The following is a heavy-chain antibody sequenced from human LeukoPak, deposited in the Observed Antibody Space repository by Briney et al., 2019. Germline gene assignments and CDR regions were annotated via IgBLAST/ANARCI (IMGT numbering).Heavy chain of an antibody. CDR2: INHDGRKK. D-gene: IGHD1-1*01. CDR1: GFTFGTYR. J-gene: IGHJ4*02. Sequence: RGSLRLSCGASGFTFGTYRMSWVRQAPGKGLEWVANINHDGRKKCYVDSVKGRFTISRDNAKNLLYLQMNSLRPEDTAVYYCATVTSYRVDYWGQGTLVTVSS. V-gene: IGHV3-7*01. CDR3: ATVTSYRVDY.